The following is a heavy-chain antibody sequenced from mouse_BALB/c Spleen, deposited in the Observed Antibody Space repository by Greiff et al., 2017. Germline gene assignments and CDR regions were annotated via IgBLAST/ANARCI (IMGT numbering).Heavy chain of an antibody. J-gene: IGHJ4*01. D-gene: IGHD3-3*01. V-gene: IGHV5-6-4*01. CDR1: GFTFSSYT. CDR2: ISSGGSYT. Sequence: EVQRVESGGGLVKPGGSLKLSCAASGFTFSSYTMSWVRQTPEKRLEWVATISSGGSYTYYPDSVKGRFTISRDNAKNTLYLQMSSLKSEDTAMYYCTRDGHITAMDYWGQGTSVTVSS. CDR3: TRDGHITAMDY.